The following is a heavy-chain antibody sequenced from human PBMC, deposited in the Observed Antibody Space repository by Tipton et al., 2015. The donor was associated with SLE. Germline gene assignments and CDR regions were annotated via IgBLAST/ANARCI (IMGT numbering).Heavy chain of an antibody. D-gene: IGHD6-13*01. J-gene: IGHJ5*02. Sequence: SLRLSCAASGFTFGSYDMSWVRQAPGKGLEWVSSISGSGGSTYYADSVKGRFIISRDNSKKTLYMQMNSLRAEDTAVYYCAKDSLSWGSSWSPLDPWGQGTLVSVSS. V-gene: IGHV3-23*01. CDR1: GFTFGSYD. CDR3: AKDSLSWGSSWSPLDP. CDR2: ISGSGGST.